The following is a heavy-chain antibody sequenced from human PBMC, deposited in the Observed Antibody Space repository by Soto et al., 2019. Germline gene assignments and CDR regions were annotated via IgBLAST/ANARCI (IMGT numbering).Heavy chain of an antibody. CDR2: IFSNDEK. V-gene: IGHV2-26*01. Sequence: QVTLKESGPVLVKPTETLTLTCTVSGFSLSNARMGVSWIRQPPGKALEWLAHIFSNDEKSYSTSLKSRLTISKDTSKSQVVLTMTNMDPVDTATYYCARIDDILTDYLDYWGQGTLVTVSS. J-gene: IGHJ4*02. D-gene: IGHD3-9*01. CDR3: ARIDDILTDYLDY. CDR1: GFSLSNARMG.